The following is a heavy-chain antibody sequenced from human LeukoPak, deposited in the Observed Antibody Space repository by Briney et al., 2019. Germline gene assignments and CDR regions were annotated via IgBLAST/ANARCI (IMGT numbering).Heavy chain of an antibody. CDR1: GGSISSYY. V-gene: IGHV4-59*01. CDR3: AREHNSSGREFDY. Sequence: SETLSLTCTVSGGSISSYYWSWIRQPPGKGLEWIGYIYYSGSTNYNPSLKSRVTISVDTSKNQFSLKLSSVTAADTAVYYCAREHNSSGREFDYWGQGTLVTVSS. J-gene: IGHJ4*02. D-gene: IGHD6-19*01. CDR2: IYYSGST.